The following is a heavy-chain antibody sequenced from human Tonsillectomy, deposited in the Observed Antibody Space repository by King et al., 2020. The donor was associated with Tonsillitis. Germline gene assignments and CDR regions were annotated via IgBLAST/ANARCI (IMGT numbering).Heavy chain of an antibody. CDR3: ARGGIAEKFDSFDI. CDR1: GFTFRSYW. Sequence: VQLVESGGGLVQPGGSLRLSCAASGFTFRSYWMSWVRQAPGKGLEWVANIKHDGSEKYYVDSVKGRFTISRDNAKISLSLQMNSLRVEDTAVYYCARGGIAEKFDSFDICGQGTMVTVSS. V-gene: IGHV3-7*03. D-gene: IGHD6-13*01. J-gene: IGHJ3*02. CDR2: IKHDGSEK.